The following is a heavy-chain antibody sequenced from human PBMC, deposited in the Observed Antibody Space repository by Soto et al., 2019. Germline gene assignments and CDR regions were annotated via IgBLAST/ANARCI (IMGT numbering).Heavy chain of an antibody. CDR2: IIASGANI. J-gene: IGHJ4*02. D-gene: IGHD1-1*01. CDR3: ASPAVSVSGEGV. CDR1: GFTFSDYY. V-gene: IGHV3-11*01. Sequence: GGSLRLSCVASGFTFSDYYMSWIRQAPGKGLEWISYIIASGANIYYADSVQGRFTISRDNAKSSLHLHMNSLTADNTAVYSCASPAVSVSGEGVWGPGTLVTVSS.